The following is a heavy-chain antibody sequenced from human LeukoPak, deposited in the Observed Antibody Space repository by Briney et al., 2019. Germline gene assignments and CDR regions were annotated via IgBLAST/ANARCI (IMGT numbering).Heavy chain of an antibody. Sequence: PGRSLRLSCAASGFTFSSYAMHWVRQAPGKGLEWVAVISYDGSNKYCADSVKGRFTISRDNSKNTLYLQMNSLRAEDTAVYYCARDGNNYGYRAKNYFDYWGQGTLVTVSS. CDR2: ISYDGSNK. CDR3: ARDGNNYGYRAKNYFDY. CDR1: GFTFSSYA. J-gene: IGHJ4*02. V-gene: IGHV3-30*04. D-gene: IGHD3-10*01.